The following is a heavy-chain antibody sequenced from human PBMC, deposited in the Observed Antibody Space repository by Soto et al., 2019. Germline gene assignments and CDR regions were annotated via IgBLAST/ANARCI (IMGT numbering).Heavy chain of an antibody. CDR3: ARVVIAHYYYYYMDV. Sequence: GASVKVSCKASGYTITSYDINWVRQATGQGLEWMGWMNPNSGNTGYAQKFQGRVTMTRNTSISTAYMELSSLRSEDTAVYYCARVVIAHYYYYYMDVWGKGTTVTVSS. J-gene: IGHJ6*03. CDR1: GYTITSYD. V-gene: IGHV1-8*01. CDR2: MNPNSGNT. D-gene: IGHD2-21*01.